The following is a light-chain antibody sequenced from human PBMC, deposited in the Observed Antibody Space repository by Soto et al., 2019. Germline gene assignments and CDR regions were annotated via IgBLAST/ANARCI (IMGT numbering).Light chain of an antibody. J-gene: IGKJ3*01. V-gene: IGKV3-20*01. CDR1: QSVSSSY. CDR3: QQYGSSSLVT. CDR2: GAS. Sequence: EIVLTQSPATLSLSPGERATLSCRASQSVSSSYLAWYQQTPGQAPRLLIYGASSRATGIPDRFSGSGSGTDFTLTISRLEPEDFAVYYCQQYGSSSLVTFGPGTKVDIK.